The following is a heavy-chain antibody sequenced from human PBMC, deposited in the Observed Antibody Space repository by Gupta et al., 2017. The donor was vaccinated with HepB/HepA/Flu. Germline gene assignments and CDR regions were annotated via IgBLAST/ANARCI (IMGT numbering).Heavy chain of an antibody. D-gene: IGHD2-21*02. CDR2: INPSGGST. Sequence: APGQGLEWMGIINPSGGSTSYAQKFQGRVTMTRDTSTSTVYMELSSLRSEDTAVYYCARDRAYCGGDCYSVFDYWGQGTLVTVSS. CDR3: ARDRAYCGGDCYSVFDY. V-gene: IGHV1-46*01. J-gene: IGHJ4*02.